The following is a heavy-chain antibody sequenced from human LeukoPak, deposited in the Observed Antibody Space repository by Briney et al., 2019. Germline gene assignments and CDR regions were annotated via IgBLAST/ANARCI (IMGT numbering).Heavy chain of an antibody. D-gene: IGHD1-26*01. CDR3: ARSLKWTLAAFDY. Sequence: GGSLRLSCAASGFIFSNYAMNWVRQAPGKGLEWVSTISTTADTIYTDSVKGRFTISRDNSKNTLYLLVPSLRAEDTAVYYCARSLKWTLAAFDYWGQGILVTVSS. CDR1: GFIFSNYA. CDR2: ISTTADT. J-gene: IGHJ4*02. V-gene: IGHV3-23*01.